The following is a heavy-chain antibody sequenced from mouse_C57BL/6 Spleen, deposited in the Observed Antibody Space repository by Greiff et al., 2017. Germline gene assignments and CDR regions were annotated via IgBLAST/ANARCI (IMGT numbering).Heavy chain of an antibody. V-gene: IGHV1-59*01. Sequence: VQLQQPGAELVRPGTSVKLSCKASGYTFTSYWMHWVKQRPGQGLEWIGVIDPSDSYTNYNQKFKGKATLPVDTSSSTAYRQLNSLTSEASAVYYCARTPYYYGSGHHAMDDWGQGTSVTVSS. CDR1: GYTFTSYW. D-gene: IGHD1-1*01. J-gene: IGHJ4*01. CDR3: ARTPYYYGSGHHAMDD. CDR2: IDPSDSYT.